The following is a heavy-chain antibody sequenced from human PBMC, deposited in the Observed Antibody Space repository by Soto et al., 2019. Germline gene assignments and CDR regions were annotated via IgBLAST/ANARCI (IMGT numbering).Heavy chain of an antibody. D-gene: IGHD3-9*01. Sequence: HLGGSLRLSCAASGFTFSSYGMHWVRQAPGKGLEWVAVIWYDGSNKYYADSVKGRFTISRDNSKNTLYLQMNSLRAEDTAVYYCARGTYYDILTGYYDPQHFDYWGQGTLVTVSS. CDR2: IWYDGSNK. J-gene: IGHJ4*02. CDR3: ARGTYYDILTGYYDPQHFDY. CDR1: GFTFSSYG. V-gene: IGHV3-33*01.